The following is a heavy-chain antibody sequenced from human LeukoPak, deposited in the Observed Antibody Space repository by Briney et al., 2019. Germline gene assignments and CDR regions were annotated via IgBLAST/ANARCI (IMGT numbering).Heavy chain of an antibody. Sequence: ASVKVSCKASGYTFTSYAMHWVRQAPGQRLEWMGWINAGNGNTKYAQKFQGRVTITRDTSASTAYMELSSLRSEDTAVYYCARDRRDSSLFDYWGQGTLVTVSS. D-gene: IGHD6-13*01. CDR3: ARDRRDSSLFDY. J-gene: IGHJ4*02. CDR2: INAGNGNT. CDR1: GYTFTSYA. V-gene: IGHV1-3*01.